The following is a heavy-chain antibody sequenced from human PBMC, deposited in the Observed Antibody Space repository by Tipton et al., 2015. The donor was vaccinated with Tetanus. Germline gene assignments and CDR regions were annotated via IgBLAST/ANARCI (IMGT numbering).Heavy chain of an antibody. J-gene: IGHJ6*03. CDR3: ARDRGEDWTNFYYMDV. V-gene: IGHV3-23*03. CDR1: GFTFNTYA. Sequence: SLRLSCAASGFTFNTYAMSWVRQAPGKGLEWVSVIYSGDSRTYYADSVKGRFTISRGADNSLYLQMTSLRVEDTALYYCARDRGEDWTNFYYMDVWGKGTTVTVSS. D-gene: IGHD3/OR15-3a*01. CDR2: IYSGDSRT.